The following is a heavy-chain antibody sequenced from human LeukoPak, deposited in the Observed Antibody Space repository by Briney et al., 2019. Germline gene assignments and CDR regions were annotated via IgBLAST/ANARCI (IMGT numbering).Heavy chain of an antibody. CDR3: ARVTGAYYFDY. Sequence: GGSLTLSCAASGFTFSDHYMDWVRQAPGKGLEWVGRTSNKAKSYTTEYAASVKDRFTISRDDSKNSLYLQMNSLKTEDTAVYYCARVTGAYYFDYWGQGTLVTVSS. CDR2: TSNKAKSYTT. J-gene: IGHJ4*02. V-gene: IGHV3-72*01. CDR1: GFTFSDHY. D-gene: IGHD1-20*01.